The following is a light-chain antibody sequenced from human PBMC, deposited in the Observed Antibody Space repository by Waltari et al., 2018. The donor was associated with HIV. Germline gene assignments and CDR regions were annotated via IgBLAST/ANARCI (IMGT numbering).Light chain of an antibody. Sequence: QVVLTQSPSASASLAASVTLTCTLTSVLSNYPIVWHPHQPEKGPRYLMKLNSAGTHPRGDGIPDRFSGSSSGAERSLTISSLQSEDEADYYCQTWATGTHEFGGGTKLTVL. J-gene: IGLJ2*01. CDR1: SVLSNYP. V-gene: IGLV4-69*01. CDR2: LNSAGTH. CDR3: QTWATGTHE.